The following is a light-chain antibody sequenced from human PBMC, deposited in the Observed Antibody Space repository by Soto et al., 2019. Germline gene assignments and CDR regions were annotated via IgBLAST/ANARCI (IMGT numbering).Light chain of an antibody. J-gene: IGKJ1*01. V-gene: IGKV1-5*03. CDR1: QSISSW. CDR3: QQYNSYLWT. Sequence: DIQMTQSPSTLSASVGDRVIIICRASQSISSWLAWYQQKPGKAPKLLIYKASSLESGVPSRFSGSGSGTEFTLTISSLQPDDFATYYCQQYNSYLWTFGQGTKVEIQ. CDR2: KAS.